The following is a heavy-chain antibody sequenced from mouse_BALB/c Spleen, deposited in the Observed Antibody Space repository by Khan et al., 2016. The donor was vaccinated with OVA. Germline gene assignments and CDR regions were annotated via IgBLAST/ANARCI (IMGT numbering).Heavy chain of an antibody. Sequence: QIQLVQSGAELVRPGTSVKISCKASGYGFTDYWLGWIKQRPGQGLEWIGDIYPGSGNTYYNEKFKGKATLTADESSSTAYMQLSSLTSEDSAVYFCARDGGNYGWFTYWGQGTLVTVSA. V-gene: IGHV1-63*01. CDR1: GYGFTDYW. D-gene: IGHD1-1*01. CDR2: IYPGSGNT. CDR3: ARDGGNYGWFTY. J-gene: IGHJ3*01.